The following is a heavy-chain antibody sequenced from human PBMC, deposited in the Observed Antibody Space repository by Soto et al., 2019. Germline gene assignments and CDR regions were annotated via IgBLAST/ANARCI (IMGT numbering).Heavy chain of an antibody. CDR3: TRVRITMVRGVIDYYYYMDV. J-gene: IGHJ6*03. V-gene: IGHV3-49*03. D-gene: IGHD3-10*01. CDR2: IRSKAYGGTT. Sequence: PGGSLRLSCTASGFTFGDYAMSWFRQAPGKGLEWVGFIRSKAYGGTTEYAASVKGRFTISRDDSKSIAYLQMNSLKTEDTAVYYCTRVRITMVRGVIDYYYYMDVWGKGTTVTVSS. CDR1: GFTFGDYA.